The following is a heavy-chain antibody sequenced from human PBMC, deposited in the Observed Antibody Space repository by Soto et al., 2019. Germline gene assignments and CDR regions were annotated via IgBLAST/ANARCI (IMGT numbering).Heavy chain of an antibody. Sequence: KPSETLSLTCTVSGGSISSSSYYWGWIRQPPGKGLEWIGSIYYSGSTYYNPSLKSRVTISVDTSKNQFSLKLSSVTAADTAVYYCARREGSSVAGKAFDPWGQGXLVTVYS. D-gene: IGHD6-25*01. V-gene: IGHV4-39*01. CDR3: ARREGSSVAGKAFDP. CDR2: IYYSGST. J-gene: IGHJ5*02. CDR1: GGSISSSSYY.